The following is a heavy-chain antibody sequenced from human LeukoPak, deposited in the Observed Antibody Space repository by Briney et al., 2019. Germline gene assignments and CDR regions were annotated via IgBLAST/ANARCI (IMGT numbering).Heavy chain of an antibody. V-gene: IGHV3-33*01. CDR3: ARDRAFRSSSSVAGYYFDY. D-gene: IGHD6-6*01. CDR2: IWYDGSNK. Sequence: GRSLRLSCAASGFTFSSYGMHWVRQAPGKGLEWVAVIWYDGSNKYYADSVKGRFTISRDNSKNTLYLQMNSLRAEDTAVSYCARDRAFRSSSSVAGYYFDYWGQGTLVTVSS. J-gene: IGHJ4*02. CDR1: GFTFSSYG.